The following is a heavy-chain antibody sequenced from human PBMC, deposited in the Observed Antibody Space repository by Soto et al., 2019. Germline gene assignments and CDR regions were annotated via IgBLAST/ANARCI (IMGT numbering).Heavy chain of an antibody. D-gene: IGHD6-6*01. CDR1: GGSISSYY. CDR3: ERAIAARPDWFAP. J-gene: IGHJ5*02. V-gene: IGHV4-59*01. CDR2: IYYSGST. Sequence: PSETLSLTCTVSGGSISSYYWSWIRQPPGKGLEWIGYIYYSGSTNYNPSLKSRVTISVDTSKKQFSLKLSSVTAADTAVYYCERAIAARPDWFAPWGQGTLVTVSS.